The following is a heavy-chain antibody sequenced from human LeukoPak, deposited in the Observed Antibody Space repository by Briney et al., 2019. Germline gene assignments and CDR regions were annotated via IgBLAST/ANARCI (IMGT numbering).Heavy chain of an antibody. CDR1: EFTFSSYS. CDR2: ITYDGSNK. J-gene: IGHJ4*02. D-gene: IGHD6-19*01. Sequence: PGGSLRLSCAASEFTFSSYSMHWVRQAPGKGLEWVTLITYDGSNKYYADSVKGRFTISGDNSKNTLYLQMNSLRAEDTAVYYCARDTDSGCIFDYWGQGTLVTVSS. V-gene: IGHV3-30*03. CDR3: ARDTDSGCIFDY.